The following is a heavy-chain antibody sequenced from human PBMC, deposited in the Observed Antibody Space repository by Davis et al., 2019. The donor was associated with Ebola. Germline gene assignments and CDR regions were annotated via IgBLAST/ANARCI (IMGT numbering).Heavy chain of an antibody. CDR3: ARTTVRGDYYYYYGMDV. V-gene: IGHV3-30-3*01. D-gene: IGHD4-17*01. Sequence: PGGSLRLSCAASGFTFSSYAMHWVRQAPGKGLEWVAVISYDGSNKYYTDSVKGRFTISRDNSKNTLYLQMNSLRAEDTAVYYCARTTVRGDYYYYYGMDVWGQGTTVTVSS. CDR2: ISYDGSNK. CDR1: GFTFSSYA. J-gene: IGHJ6*02.